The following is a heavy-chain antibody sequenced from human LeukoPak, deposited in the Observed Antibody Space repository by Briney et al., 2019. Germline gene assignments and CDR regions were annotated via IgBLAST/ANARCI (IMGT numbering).Heavy chain of an antibody. Sequence: SVKLSCKASGGTLITHFISWVRQAPGQGLEWVGRIVPMIAIANYAQKFQGRVTITADKSTNTAYMEMKNVRFEDTAVYYCARHSSRGQYYAFDFWGQGALVTVSP. J-gene: IGHJ4*02. CDR2: IVPMIAIA. CDR3: ARHSSRGQYYAFDF. CDR1: GGTLITHF. V-gene: IGHV1-69*02. D-gene: IGHD3-3*01.